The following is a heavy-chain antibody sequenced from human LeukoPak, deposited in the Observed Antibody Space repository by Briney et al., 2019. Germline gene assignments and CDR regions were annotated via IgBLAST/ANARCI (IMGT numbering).Heavy chain of an antibody. CDR2: IYYSGST. V-gene: IGHV4-59*01. J-gene: IGHJ5*02. D-gene: IGHD6-13*01. CDR1: GGPISSYY. Sequence: SETLSLTCTVSGGPISSYYWSWIRQPPGKGLEWIGYIYYSGSTNYNPSLKSRVTISVDTSKNQFSLKLSSVTAADTAVYYCAGQYSSSWRGNWFDPWGQGTLVTVSS. CDR3: AGQYSSSWRGNWFDP.